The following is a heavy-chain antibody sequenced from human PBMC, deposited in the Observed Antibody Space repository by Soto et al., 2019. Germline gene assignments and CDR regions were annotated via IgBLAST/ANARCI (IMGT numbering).Heavy chain of an antibody. Sequence: GESLKISCKGSGYSFTSYWIGWVRQMPGKGLEWMGIIYPGDSDTRYSPSFQGQVTISADKSISTAYLQWSSLKASDTAMYYCARLNVVVVAATSRDYYYYYMDVWGKGTTVTVSS. J-gene: IGHJ6*03. CDR3: ARLNVVVVAATSRDYYYYYMDV. CDR1: GYSFTSYW. V-gene: IGHV5-51*01. D-gene: IGHD2-15*01. CDR2: IYPGDSDT.